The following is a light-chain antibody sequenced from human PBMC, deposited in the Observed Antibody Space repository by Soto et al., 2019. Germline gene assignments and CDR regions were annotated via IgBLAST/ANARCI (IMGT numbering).Light chain of an antibody. CDR3: SSYTTSSTRV. CDR1: SSDVGGYNY. V-gene: IGLV2-14*01. Sequence: QSALTQPASVSGSPGQSLTISCSGTSSDVGGYNYVSWYQQLPGKAPKLMIYEVSNRPSGVSNRFSGSKSGNTASLTISGLQAEDEADYYCSSYTTSSTRVFGGGTKLTVL. CDR2: EVS. J-gene: IGLJ2*01.